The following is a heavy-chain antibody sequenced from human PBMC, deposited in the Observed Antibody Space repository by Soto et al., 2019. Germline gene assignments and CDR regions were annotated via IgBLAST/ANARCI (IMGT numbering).Heavy chain of an antibody. V-gene: IGHV1-18*01. J-gene: IGHJ4*02. Sequence: ASVKVSCKASGYTFTIYGISWVRQAPGQGLEWMGWISAYNGNTNYAQKLQGRVTMTTDTSTSTAYMELRSLRSDDTAVYYCARDYPRITMVRGREFDYWGQGTLVTVSS. D-gene: IGHD3-10*01. CDR2: ISAYNGNT. CDR3: ARDYPRITMVRGREFDY. CDR1: GYTFTIYG.